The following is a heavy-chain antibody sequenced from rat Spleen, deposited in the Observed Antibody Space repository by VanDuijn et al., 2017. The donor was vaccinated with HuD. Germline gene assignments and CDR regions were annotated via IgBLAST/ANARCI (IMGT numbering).Heavy chain of an antibody. CDR1: GFTFSDYG. D-gene: IGHD1-9*01. CDR2: ISYGDSSGHSIT. J-gene: IGHJ2*01. V-gene: IGHV5-29*01. CDR3: ARRHYGYTDYFDY. Sequence: EVQLVESGGGLVQPGRSLKLSCAASGFTFSDYGMAWVRQAPTKGLEWVATISYGDSSGHSITFYRDSVKGRFTISRDNAQSTLSLQMDSLRSEDTATYYCARRHYGYTDYFDYWGQGVMVTVSS.